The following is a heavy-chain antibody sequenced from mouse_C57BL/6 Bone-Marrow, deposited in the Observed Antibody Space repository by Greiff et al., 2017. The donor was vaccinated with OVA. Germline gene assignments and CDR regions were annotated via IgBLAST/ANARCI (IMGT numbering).Heavy chain of an antibody. CDR2: IRSKSNNYAT. CDR1: GFSFNTYA. Sequence: EVKLVESGGGLVQPKGSLKLSCAASGFSFNTYAMNWVRQAPGRGLEWVARIRSKSNNYATYYADSVKDRFTISRDDSESMLYLQMNNLKTEDTAMYYCVRQGVLAYWGQGTLVTVSA. CDR3: VRQGVLAY. J-gene: IGHJ3*01. V-gene: IGHV10-1*01.